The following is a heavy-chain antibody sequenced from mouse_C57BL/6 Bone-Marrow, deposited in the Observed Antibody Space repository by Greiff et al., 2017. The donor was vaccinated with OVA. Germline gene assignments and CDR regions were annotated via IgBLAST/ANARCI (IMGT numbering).Heavy chain of an antibody. CDR1: GYTFTDYY. CDR3: ARTGSSYEGFAY. D-gene: IGHD1-1*01. Sequence: EVKLQESGPVLVKPGASVKMSCKASGYTFTDYYMNWVKQSHGKSLEWIGVINPYNGGTSYNQKFKGKATLTVDKSSSTAYMELNSLTSEDSAVYYCARTGSSYEGFAYWGQGTLVTVSA. V-gene: IGHV1-19*01. J-gene: IGHJ3*01. CDR2: INPYNGGT.